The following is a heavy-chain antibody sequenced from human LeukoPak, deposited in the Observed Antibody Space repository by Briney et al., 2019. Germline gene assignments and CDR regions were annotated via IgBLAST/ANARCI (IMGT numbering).Heavy chain of an antibody. Sequence: GESLKISCKGSGYSFPSYWITWVRQMPGKGLEWMGIIYPGDSDTRYSPSFQGQVTISADKSISTAYLQWSSLKASDTAMYYCARVDTAMAHYYFDYWGQGTLVTVSS. CDR3: ARVDTAMAHYYFDY. V-gene: IGHV5-51*01. J-gene: IGHJ4*02. CDR1: GYSFPSYW. D-gene: IGHD5-18*01. CDR2: IYPGDSDT.